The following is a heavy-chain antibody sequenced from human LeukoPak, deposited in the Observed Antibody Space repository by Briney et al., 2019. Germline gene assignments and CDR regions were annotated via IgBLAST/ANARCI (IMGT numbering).Heavy chain of an antibody. CDR3: ARNGYYSIDY. Sequence: SETLSLTCAVYGGSFGDSYWSRIRQPPGKGLEWIGEIDADGSTNYNPSLKSRVNIFVDTSNNQFSMTLTSVTAADTALYYCARNGYYSIDYWGQGSLVTVSS. CDR2: IDADGST. CDR1: GGSFGDSY. V-gene: IGHV4-34*01. J-gene: IGHJ4*02. D-gene: IGHD3-22*01.